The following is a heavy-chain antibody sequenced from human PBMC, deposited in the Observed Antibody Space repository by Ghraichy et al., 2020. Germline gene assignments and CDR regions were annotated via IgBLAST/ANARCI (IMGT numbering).Heavy chain of an antibody. CDR2: INHRGST. D-gene: IGHD4/OR15-4a*01. V-gene: IGHV4-34*01. J-gene: IGHJ4*02. CDR1: GGSFSGYF. CDR3: AREGGKLGSSSGPNLYYAEGLDF. Sequence: SETLSLTCAVYGGSFSGYFWSWIRQAPGRGLEWIGEINHRGSTNYNPSLKSRITISVDTSKNQFSLILTSVTAADTAVYYCAREGGKLGSSSGPNLYYAEGLDFWGQGTLVTVSS.